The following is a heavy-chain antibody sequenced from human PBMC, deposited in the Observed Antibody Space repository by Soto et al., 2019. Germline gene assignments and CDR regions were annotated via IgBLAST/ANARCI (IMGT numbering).Heavy chain of an antibody. Sequence: QVQLVQSGAEVKKPGASVKVSCKASGYTFSDYYMHWVRQAPGQGLEWMGWINANSGGTTYAQKFQGRVTMTRDTSTSTAYMELSRLSSDDTAIYYCARLLGGYDDYGGWFAPWGQGTLVTVSS. CDR2: INANSGGT. J-gene: IGHJ5*02. V-gene: IGHV1-2*02. CDR3: ARLLGGYDDYGGWFAP. CDR1: GYTFSDYY. D-gene: IGHD4-17*01.